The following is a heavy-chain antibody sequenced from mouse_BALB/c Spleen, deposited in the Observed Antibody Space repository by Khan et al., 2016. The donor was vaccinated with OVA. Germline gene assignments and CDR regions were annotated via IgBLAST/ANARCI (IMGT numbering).Heavy chain of an antibody. CDR1: GYTFTSYW. J-gene: IGHJ4*01. D-gene: IGHD1-1*01. V-gene: IGHV1S41*01. CDR3: ARSNYCGGRLYAVAY. Sequence: DLVKPGASVKLSCKASGYTFTSYWINWIKQRPGQGLEWVGQISPGSGSAYYNEVFKDKATLTIDTSSTTAYIQLSSLSSEDSAVYCCARSNYCGGRLYAVAYWGQETSVTVSS. CDR2: ISPGSGSA.